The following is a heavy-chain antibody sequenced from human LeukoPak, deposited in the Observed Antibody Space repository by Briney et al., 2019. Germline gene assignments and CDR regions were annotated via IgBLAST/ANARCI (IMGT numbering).Heavy chain of an antibody. CDR1: GYTFTRYG. Sequence: GASVKVSCKASGYTFTRYGISWGRQAPGQGLEWRGWMSTYNGNTNYAQKLQGRVTITTDTYTSTAYMELRSLRSDDTAVYYCALAPLRFLGTDWFDPWGQGTLVTVSS. J-gene: IGHJ5*02. CDR3: ALAPLRFLGTDWFDP. D-gene: IGHD3-3*01. CDR2: MSTYNGNT. V-gene: IGHV1-18*01.